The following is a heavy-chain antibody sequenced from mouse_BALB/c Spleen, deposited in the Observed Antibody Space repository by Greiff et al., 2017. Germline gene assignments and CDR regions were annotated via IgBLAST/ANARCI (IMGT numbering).Heavy chain of an antibody. J-gene: IGHJ4*01. V-gene: IGHV1-31*01. D-gene: IGHD1-1*01. CDR3: ARGITTVYAMDY. CDR2: INPYNGAT. CDR1: GYSFTGYY. Sequence: VQLQQSGPELVKPGASVKISCKASGYSFTGYYMHWVKQSHVKSLEWIGRINPYNGATSYNQNFKDKASLTVDKSSSTAYMELHSLTSEDSAVYYCARGITTVYAMDYWGQGTSVTVSS.